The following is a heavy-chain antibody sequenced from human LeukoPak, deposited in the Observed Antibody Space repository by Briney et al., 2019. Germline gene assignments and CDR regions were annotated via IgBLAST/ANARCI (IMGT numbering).Heavy chain of an antibody. CDR3: ARGHRTSLDYYDSSGYSPPDH. V-gene: IGHV1-18*01. D-gene: IGHD3-22*01. Sequence: ASVKVSCKASGYTFTSYGISWVRQAPGQGLEWMGWISAYNGNTNYAQKLQGRVTMTTDTSTGTAYMELRSLRSDDTAVYYCARGHRTSLDYYDSSGYSPPDHWGQGTLVTVSS. CDR2: ISAYNGNT. CDR1: GYTFTSYG. J-gene: IGHJ4*02.